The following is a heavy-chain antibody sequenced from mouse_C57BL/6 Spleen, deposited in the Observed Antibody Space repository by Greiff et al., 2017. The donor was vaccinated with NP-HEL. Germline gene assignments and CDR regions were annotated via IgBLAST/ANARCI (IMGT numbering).Heavy chain of an antibody. CDR2: IHPNSGST. CDR1: GYTFTSYW. J-gene: IGHJ3*01. CDR3: ARGGYDGYYSFAY. V-gene: IGHV1-64*01. D-gene: IGHD2-3*01. Sequence: QVQLQQPGAELVKPGASVKLSCKASGYTFTSYWMHWVKQRPGQGLEWIGMIHPNSGSTNYNEKFKSKATLTVDKSSSTAYMQLSSLTSEDSAVYYCARGGYDGYYSFAYWGQGTLVTVSA.